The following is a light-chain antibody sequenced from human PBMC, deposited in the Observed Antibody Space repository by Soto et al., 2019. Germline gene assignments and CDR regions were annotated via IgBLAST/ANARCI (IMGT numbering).Light chain of an antibody. V-gene: IGLV2-14*01. CDR1: SSDIGGYDY. CDR3: SSYTSTSTLLV. Sequence: QSVLTQPASVSGSPGQSITISCTGTSSDIGGYDYVSWYQQYPGKVPKLMIYDVTNRASGVPSRFSASKSGDTASLTISGLQAEDEADYYCSSYTSTSTLLVFGGGTKVTVL. J-gene: IGLJ2*01. CDR2: DVT.